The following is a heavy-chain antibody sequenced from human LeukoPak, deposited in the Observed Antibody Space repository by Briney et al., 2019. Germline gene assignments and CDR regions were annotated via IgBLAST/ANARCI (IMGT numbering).Heavy chain of an antibody. V-gene: IGHV3-23*01. J-gene: IGHJ4*02. CDR2: ISGSGFST. CDR1: GFTFSSYA. Sequence: GGSLRLSCAASGFTFSSYAMSWVRQAPGKGLDWVSAISGSGFSTYYADSVKGRFTISRDNSKNTLYLQMNSLRAEDTAVYYCAKTFTMGFVDFDYWGQGTLVTVSS. CDR3: AKTFTMGFVDFDY. D-gene: IGHD3-10*01.